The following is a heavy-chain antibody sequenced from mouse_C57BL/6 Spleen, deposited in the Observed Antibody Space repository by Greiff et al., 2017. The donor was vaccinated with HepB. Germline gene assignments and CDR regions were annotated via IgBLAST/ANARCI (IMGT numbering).Heavy chain of an antibody. D-gene: IGHD3-3*01. CDR2: ISYDGSN. CDR1: GYSITSGYY. CDR3: ARELGGLYYAMDY. J-gene: IGHJ4*01. V-gene: IGHV3-6*01. Sequence: EVQLQESGPGLVKPSQSLSLTCSVTGYSITSGYYWNWIRQFPGNKLEWMGYISYDGSNNYNPSLKNRISITRDTSKNQFFLKLNSVTTEDTATYYCARELGGLYYAMDYWGQGTSVTVSS.